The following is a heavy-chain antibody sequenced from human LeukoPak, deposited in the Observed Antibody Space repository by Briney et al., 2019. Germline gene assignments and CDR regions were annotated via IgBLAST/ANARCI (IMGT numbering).Heavy chain of an antibody. J-gene: IGHJ3*02. D-gene: IGHD6-19*01. CDR2: FDPEDGET. V-gene: IGHV1-24*01. CDR1: GYTFTSNY. Sequence: ASVKVSCKAFGYTFTSNYMHWVRQAPGKGLEWMGGFDPEDGETIYAQKFQGRVTMTEDTSTDTAYMELSSLRSEDTAVYYCAIVRYNSGWFSAFDIWGQGTMVTISS. CDR3: AIVRYNSGWFSAFDI.